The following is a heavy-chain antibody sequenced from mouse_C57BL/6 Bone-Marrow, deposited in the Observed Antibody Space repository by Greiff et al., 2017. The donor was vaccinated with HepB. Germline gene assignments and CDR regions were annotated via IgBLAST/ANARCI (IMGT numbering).Heavy chain of an antibody. J-gene: IGHJ2*01. D-gene: IGHD2-10*02. CDR1: GYAFSSSW. Sequence: QVQLQQSGPELVKPGASVKISCKASGYAFSSSWLNWVKQRPGKGLEWIGRIYPGDGDTNYNGKFKGKATLTADESSSTAYMQLSSLTSEDSAVYFCDKYGNYGYWGQGTTLTVSS. CDR3: DKYGNYGY. CDR2: IYPGDGDT. V-gene: IGHV1-82*01.